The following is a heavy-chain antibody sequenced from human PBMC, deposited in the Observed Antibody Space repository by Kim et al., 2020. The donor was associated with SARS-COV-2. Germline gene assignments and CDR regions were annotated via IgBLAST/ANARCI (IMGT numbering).Heavy chain of an antibody. Sequence: GGSLRLSCAASGFTFSSYAMSWVRQAPGKGLEWVSAISGSGGSTYYADSVKGRFTISRDNSKNTLYLQMNSLRAEDTAVYYCAKDRRAVVVVAATLSYWGQGTLVTVSS. CDR2: ISGSGGST. D-gene: IGHD2-15*01. V-gene: IGHV3-23*01. CDR3: AKDRRAVVVVAATLSY. J-gene: IGHJ4*02. CDR1: GFTFSSYA.